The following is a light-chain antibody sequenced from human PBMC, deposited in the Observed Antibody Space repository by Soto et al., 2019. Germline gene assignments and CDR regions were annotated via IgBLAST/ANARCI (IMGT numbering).Light chain of an antibody. CDR2: GAF. V-gene: IGKV3-20*01. Sequence: EIVLTQSPGTLSLSPGERATLSCTASQNVNSNFFAWYQHQAGQAPRLLMYGAFSRATGIPDRFSGSGSGTDFTLTISRLEPEDFAVYYCRQYGYSLGFAFGGGTKVDIK. CDR3: RQYGYSLGFA. J-gene: IGKJ4*01. CDR1: QNVNSNF.